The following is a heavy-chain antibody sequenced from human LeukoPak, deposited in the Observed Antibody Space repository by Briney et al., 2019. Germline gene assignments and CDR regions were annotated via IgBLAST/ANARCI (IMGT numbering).Heavy chain of an antibody. J-gene: IGHJ5*02. CDR1: GGSISSYY. D-gene: IGHD3-3*01. Sequence: SETLSLTCTVSGGSISSYYWSWIRQPPGKGLEWIGYIYYSGSTNYNPSLKSRVTISVDTSKNQFSLKLSSVTAAGTAVYYCARGGRFLEWLLEFDPWGQGTLVTVSS. V-gene: IGHV4-59*01. CDR2: IYYSGST. CDR3: ARGGRFLEWLLEFDP.